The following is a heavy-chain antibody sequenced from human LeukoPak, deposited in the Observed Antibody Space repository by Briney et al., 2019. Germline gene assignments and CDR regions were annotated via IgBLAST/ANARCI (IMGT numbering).Heavy chain of an antibody. J-gene: IGHJ3*02. CDR1: GGSFSGYY. CDR3: ARLSVEMATSSSASDI. Sequence: PSETLSLTCAVYGGSFSGYYWGWIRQPPGKGLEWIGSIYHSGSTYYNPSLKSRVTISVDTSKNQFSLKLSSVTAADTAVYYCARLSVEMATSSSASDIWGQGTMVTVSS. D-gene: IGHD5-24*01. CDR2: IYHSGST. V-gene: IGHV4-38-2*01.